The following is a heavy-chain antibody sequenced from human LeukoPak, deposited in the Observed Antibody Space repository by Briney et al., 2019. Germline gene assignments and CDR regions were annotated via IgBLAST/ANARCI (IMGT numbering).Heavy chain of an antibody. CDR3: ARRWDYYDSSCYYNLRY. D-gene: IGHD3-22*01. J-gene: IGHJ4*02. CDR2: IYPGDSDT. V-gene: IGHV5-51*03. Sequence: GESLKISCKGSGYSFTSYWIGWVRQMPGKGLEWMGIIYPGDSDTRYSPAFQGQVTISAGKSISTAYLQWRSLKASDTAIYYCARRWDYYDSSCYYNLRYWGQGTLVTVSS. CDR1: GYSFTSYW.